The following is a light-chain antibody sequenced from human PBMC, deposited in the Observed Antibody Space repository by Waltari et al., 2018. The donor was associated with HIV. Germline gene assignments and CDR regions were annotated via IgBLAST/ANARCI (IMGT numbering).Light chain of an antibody. CDR1: QDIKKD. CDR2: SAS. V-gene: IGKV1-39*01. Sequence: DIQMTQSPSSVSADVGDRVIITCRASQDIKKDLNWYQQKPGRSPRLLIYSASGLQSGVPSTFSGSGSGVEFNFTIAALETEDSALFYCQQSHETPLTFGGGTRIEIK. J-gene: IGKJ5*01. CDR3: QQSHETPLT.